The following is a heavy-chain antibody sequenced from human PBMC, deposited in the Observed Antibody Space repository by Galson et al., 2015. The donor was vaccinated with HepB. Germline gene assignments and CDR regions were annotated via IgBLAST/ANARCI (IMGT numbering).Heavy chain of an antibody. J-gene: IGHJ6*02. CDR3: TTDVGVYYYYYYGMDV. CDR2: IKSKTDGGTT. CDR1: GFTFSNAW. D-gene: IGHD1-26*01. Sequence: SLRLSCAASGFTFSNAWMSWVRQAPGKGPEWVGRIKSKTDGGTTDYAAPVKGRFTISRDDSKNTLYLKMNSLKTEDTAVYYRTTDVGVYYYYYYGMDVWGQGTTVTVSS. V-gene: IGHV3-15*01.